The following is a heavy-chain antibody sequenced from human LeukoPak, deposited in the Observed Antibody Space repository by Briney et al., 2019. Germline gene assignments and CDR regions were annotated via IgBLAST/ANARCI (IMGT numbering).Heavy chain of an antibody. CDR1: GGSIRGHH. D-gene: IGHD1-26*01. CDR2: FYDSGDF. V-gene: IGHV4-59*08. J-gene: IGHJ3*02. Sequence: SQTLSLTCTVSGGSIRGHHWTWIRQPPGTGLEWIGYFYDSGDFNYNPSLKRRVTIWMAMSTNQFSLTISSVTAADTAMYYCARLLRPGGRKGDAFDIWGQGTLVTVSS. CDR3: ARLLRPGGRKGDAFDI.